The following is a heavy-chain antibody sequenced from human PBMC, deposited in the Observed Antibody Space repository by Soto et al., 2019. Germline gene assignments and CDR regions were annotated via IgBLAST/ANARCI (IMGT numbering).Heavy chain of an antibody. CDR3: ARAQYSSSSSFDY. CDR1: GYPFTSYG. D-gene: IGHD6-6*01. V-gene: IGHV1-18*01. CDR2: ISAYNGNT. Sequence: XSVKVSCNASGYPFTSYGIIWVRQAPGQGLEWMGWISAYNGNTNYAQKLQCRVTMTTDTSTSTAYMELRSLRSDDTAVYYCARAQYSSSSSFDYWGQGTLVTVSS. J-gene: IGHJ4*02.